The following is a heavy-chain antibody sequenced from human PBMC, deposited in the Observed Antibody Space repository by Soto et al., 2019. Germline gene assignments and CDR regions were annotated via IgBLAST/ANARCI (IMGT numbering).Heavy chain of an antibody. CDR1: GFIFSNYG. Sequence: QVQLVESGGGVVQPERSLRLSCAASGFIFSNYGMHWVXXXPGKXXXWVAVVSSAGSTKYYADSVKGRFTISRDNSKNTVFLQMNSLRAEDTXVYXXXXXXXXXXXXFFDXWGQGTLVTVSS. CDR3: XXXXXXXXXXFFDX. CDR2: VSSAGSTK. V-gene: IGHV3-30*03. J-gene: IGHJ4*02.